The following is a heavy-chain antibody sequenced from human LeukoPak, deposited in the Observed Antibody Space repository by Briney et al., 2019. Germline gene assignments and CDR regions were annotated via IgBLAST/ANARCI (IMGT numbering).Heavy chain of an antibody. V-gene: IGHV3-11*03. CDR3: ARPSHYGSGSYPAY. J-gene: IGHJ4*02. CDR1: GFTFSDYY. D-gene: IGHD3-10*01. Sequence: GGSLRLSCAASGFTFSDYYMSWIRQAPGKGLEWVSYISTSSSYTNYADSVKGRFTISRDNTKNSLYLQMSSLRAEDTAVYYCARPSHYGSGSYPAYWGQETLLTVSS. CDR2: ISTSSSYT.